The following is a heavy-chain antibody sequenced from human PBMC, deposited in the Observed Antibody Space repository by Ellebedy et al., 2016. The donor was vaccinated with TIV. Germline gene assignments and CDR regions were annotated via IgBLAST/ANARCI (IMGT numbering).Heavy chain of an antibody. CDR2: ISSSGSTI. Sequence: PGGSLRLSCAASGFTFSNAWMNWVRQAPGKGLEWVSYISSSGSTIYYADSMKGRFTISRDNAKNSLYLQMNSLRAEDTAVYYCARDIYYYESSGYYYVPWYFDLWGRGTLVTVSS. V-gene: IGHV3-48*04. CDR1: GFTFSNAW. D-gene: IGHD3-22*01. J-gene: IGHJ2*01. CDR3: ARDIYYYESSGYYYVPWYFDL.